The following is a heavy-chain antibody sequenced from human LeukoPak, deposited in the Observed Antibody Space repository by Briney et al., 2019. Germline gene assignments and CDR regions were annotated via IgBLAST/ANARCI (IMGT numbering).Heavy chain of an antibody. CDR3: ARSYGSGSHDY. D-gene: IGHD3-10*01. J-gene: IGHJ4*02. CDR1: GFTLSSYW. V-gene: IGHV3-7*01. CDR2: IKQDGSEK. Sequence: PGGSLRLSCVASGFTLSSYWMSWVRQAPGKGLEWVANIKQDGSEKYYVDSVKGRFTVSRDNAKNSLYLQMNSLRAEDTAVYSCARSYGSGSHDYWGQGTLVTVSS.